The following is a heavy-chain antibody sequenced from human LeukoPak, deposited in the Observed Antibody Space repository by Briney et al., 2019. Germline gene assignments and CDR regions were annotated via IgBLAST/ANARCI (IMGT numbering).Heavy chain of an antibody. CDR1: GFFFSIYT. V-gene: IGHV3-64D*06. D-gene: IGHD3-16*01. J-gene: IGHJ4*02. CDR2: ISGSGNGFTI. CDR3: VKDFGRVRGTPDS. Sequence: GGSLRLSCSASGFFFSIYTMYWVRQTPGKGPEYVSTISGSGNGFTIYYADSVKGRFTISRDDSKSILYLQMNGLRSEDTAVYYCVKDFGRVRGTPDSWGQGTLVAASS.